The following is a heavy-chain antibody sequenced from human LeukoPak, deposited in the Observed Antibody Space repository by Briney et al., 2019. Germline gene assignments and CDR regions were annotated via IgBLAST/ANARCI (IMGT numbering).Heavy chain of an antibody. Sequence: SGTLSLTCGVSGGSITSTNYWTWVRQPPGKGLEWIGEVNLQGSTNYNPSLMGRVAISVDMSENHIPLQLTSVTAADTAVYYCAREGGPYRPLDYSGQGTLVTVSS. CDR1: GGSITSTNY. CDR3: AREGGPYRPLDY. V-gene: IGHV4-4*02. CDR2: VNLQGST. J-gene: IGHJ4*02.